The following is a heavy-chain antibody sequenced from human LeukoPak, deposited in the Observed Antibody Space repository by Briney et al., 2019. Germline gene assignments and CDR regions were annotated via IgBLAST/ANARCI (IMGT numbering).Heavy chain of an antibody. CDR2: IYTSGST. Sequence: PSETLSLTCTVSGGSISSGSYYWSWIRQPAGKGLEWIGRIYTSGSTNYNPSLKSRVTISVGTSKNQFSLKLSSVTAADTAVYYCVTGENFDYWGQGTLVTVSS. D-gene: IGHD7-27*01. CDR1: GGSISSGSYY. J-gene: IGHJ4*02. V-gene: IGHV4-61*02. CDR3: VTGENFDY.